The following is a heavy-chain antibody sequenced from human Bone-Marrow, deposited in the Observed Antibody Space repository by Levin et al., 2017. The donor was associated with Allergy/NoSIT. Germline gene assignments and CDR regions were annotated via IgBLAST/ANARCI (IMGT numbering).Heavy chain of an antibody. CDR1: GFTFSDYY. V-gene: IGHV3-11*06. D-gene: IGHD2-15*01. CDR2: ISSSSSYT. J-gene: IGHJ4*02. CDR3: ARGAGKKYCSGGSCYSMAVH. Sequence: GGSLRLSCAASGFTFSDYYMSWIRQAPGKGLEWVSYISSSSSYTNYADSVKGRFTISRDNAKNSLYLQMNSLRAEDTAVYYCARGAGKKYCSGGSCYSMAVHWGQGTLVTVSS.